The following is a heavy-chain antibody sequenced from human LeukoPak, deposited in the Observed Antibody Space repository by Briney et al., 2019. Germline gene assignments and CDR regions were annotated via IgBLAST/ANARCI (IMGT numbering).Heavy chain of an antibody. J-gene: IGHJ4*02. V-gene: IGHV4-30-4*01. CDR2: IYYSGST. D-gene: IGHD5-18*01. CDR3: ARVAEQLWFRDLPHLIFDY. CDR1: GGSISSGDYY. Sequence: KPSETLSLTCAVYGGSISSGDYYWSWIRQPPGKGLEWIGYIYYSGSTYYNPSLKSRVTISVDTSKNQFSLKLSSVTAADTAVYYCARVAEQLWFRDLPHLIFDYWGQGTLVTVSS.